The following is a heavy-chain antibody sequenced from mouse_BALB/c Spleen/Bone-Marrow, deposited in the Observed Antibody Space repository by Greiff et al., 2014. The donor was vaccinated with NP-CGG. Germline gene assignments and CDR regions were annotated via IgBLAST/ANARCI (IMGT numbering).Heavy chain of an antibody. CDR1: GFTFTDYY. CDR2: IRNKANGYTT. CDR3: ARDKGRVFFDY. V-gene: IGHV7-3*02. Sequence: EVQLQESGGGLVQPGGSLRLSCATSGFTFTDYYMNWVRQPPGKAPEWLGFIRNKANGYTTEYSASVKSRFTISRDNSQNILYLQMNTLRVDDSATYYCARDKGRVFFDYWGQGTTLTVSS. J-gene: IGHJ2*01.